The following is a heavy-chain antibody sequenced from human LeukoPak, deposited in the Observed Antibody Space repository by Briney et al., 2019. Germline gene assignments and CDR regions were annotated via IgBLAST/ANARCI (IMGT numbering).Heavy chain of an antibody. V-gene: IGHV4-39*07. CDR1: GGSISSSSYY. CDR3: ARGVRLQSNTERNNWFDP. CDR2: IYYSGST. J-gene: IGHJ5*02. D-gene: IGHD4-11*01. Sequence: PSETLSLTCTGSGGSISSSSYYWGWIRQPPGKGLEWIGRIYYSGSTYYNPSLKCRVTISVDTSKNQFSLKLSSVTAADTAVYYCARGVRLQSNTERNNWFDPWGQGTLVTVSS.